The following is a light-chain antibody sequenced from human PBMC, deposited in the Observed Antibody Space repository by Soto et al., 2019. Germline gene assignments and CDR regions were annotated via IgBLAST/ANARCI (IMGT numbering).Light chain of an antibody. CDR3: KQYHDWSPFT. CDR2: DAS. J-gene: IGKJ4*02. Sequence: EIVMTQSPATLPVSPGERATLSCRASQSVSTNLAWYQQKPGQAPRLLISDASTRATGIPARFSGSGSETEFTLTISSLQSEDFAVYYCKQYHDWSPFTFGGGTKVEIK. CDR1: QSVSTN. V-gene: IGKV3-15*01.